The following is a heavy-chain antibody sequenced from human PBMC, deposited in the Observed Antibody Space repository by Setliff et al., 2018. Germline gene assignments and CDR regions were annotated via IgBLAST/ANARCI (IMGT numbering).Heavy chain of an antibody. D-gene: IGHD1-26*01. CDR3: ARRREESYCYYMDV. Sequence: GASVKVSCKASGYTFTSHAIHWVRQAPGQRLEWMGWINTGTGNTQYSQNFQGRVTFTRDTSASTAYMELSSLRSEDTAVYFCARRREESYCYYMDVWGKGTAVTVSS. CDR1: GYTFTSHA. V-gene: IGHV1-3*04. CDR2: INTGTGNT. J-gene: IGHJ6*03.